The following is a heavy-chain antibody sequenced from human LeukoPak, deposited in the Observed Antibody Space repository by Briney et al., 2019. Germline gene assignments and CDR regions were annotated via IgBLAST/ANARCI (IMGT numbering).Heavy chain of an antibody. J-gene: IGHJ2*01. Sequence: GGSLRLSCSASGFTFRSYAMNWVRQAPGKGLEWLSYISSSGDTIYYADSLKGRLTISRDNARNSLYLQINSLRAEDTAIYYCARDFGGTAARWYFDLWGRGTLVTVSS. D-gene: IGHD6-25*01. CDR2: ISSSGDTI. CDR3: ARDFGGTAARWYFDL. CDR1: GFTFRSYA. V-gene: IGHV3-48*03.